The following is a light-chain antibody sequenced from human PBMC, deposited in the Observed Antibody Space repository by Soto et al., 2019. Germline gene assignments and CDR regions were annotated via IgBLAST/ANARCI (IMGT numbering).Light chain of an antibody. Sequence: QSVLTQPPSASGTPGQRVTISCSGSSSNIGAGYDVHWYQQLPGTAPKVLIYGNSNRPSGVPDRFSGSKSGTSASLAITGLQAEDEADYYCQSYDSSLSGYVFGTGTKVTVL. CDR2: GNS. J-gene: IGLJ1*01. CDR1: SSNIGAGYD. CDR3: QSYDSSLSGYV. V-gene: IGLV1-40*01.